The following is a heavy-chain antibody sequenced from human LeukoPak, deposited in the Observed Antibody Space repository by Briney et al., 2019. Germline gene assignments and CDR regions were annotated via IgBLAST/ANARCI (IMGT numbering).Heavy chain of an antibody. V-gene: IGHV3-30*18. J-gene: IGHJ4*02. CDR3: AKPYYYGSRSYMGY. CDR2: ISYDGSNT. Sequence: PGRSLRLSCAASGFTFSSYGMHWVRQAPGKGLEWVAVISYDGSNTYYADSEKGRFTISRDNSKNMLYLQMNSLRAEDTAVYYCAKPYYYGSRSYMGYWGQGTLVTVSS. CDR1: GFTFSSYG. D-gene: IGHD3-10*01.